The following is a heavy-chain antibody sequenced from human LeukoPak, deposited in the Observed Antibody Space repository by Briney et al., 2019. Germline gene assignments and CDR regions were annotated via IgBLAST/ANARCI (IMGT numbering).Heavy chain of an antibody. D-gene: IGHD6-19*01. CDR3: ARDSRSGWLLNYFDY. J-gene: IGHJ4*02. Sequence: PSETLSLTCTVSGYSISSGYYWGWIRQPPGKGLEWIGSIYHSGSTYYNPSLKSRVTISVDTSKNQFSLKLSSVTAADTAVYYCARDSRSGWLLNYFDYWGQGTLVTVSS. CDR1: GYSISSGYY. CDR2: IYHSGST. V-gene: IGHV4-38-2*02.